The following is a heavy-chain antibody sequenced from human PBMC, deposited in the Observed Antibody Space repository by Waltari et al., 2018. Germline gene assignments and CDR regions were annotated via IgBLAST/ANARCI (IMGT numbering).Heavy chain of an antibody. CDR1: VGTCRSYA. CDR3: ARDPGELLSSLGNDY. Sequence: QVQLVQSGAEVKQPGSSVKVSCKASVGTCRSYAISWVRQAPGTGLEWMGGIIPILGIANYAQKFQGRVTITADESTSTAYMELSSLRSEDTAVYYCARDPGELLSSLGNDYWGQGTLVTVSS. D-gene: IGHD1-26*01. CDR2: IIPILGIA. J-gene: IGHJ4*02. V-gene: IGHV1-69*04.